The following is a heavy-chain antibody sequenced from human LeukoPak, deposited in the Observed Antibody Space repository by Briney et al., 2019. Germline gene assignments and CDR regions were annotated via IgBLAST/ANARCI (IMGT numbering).Heavy chain of an antibody. D-gene: IGHD1-14*01. CDR3: ARASNPDYYYYDMDV. CDR1: GFTFDDYG. V-gene: IGHV3-20*04. CDR2: INWNGGST. J-gene: IGHJ6*02. Sequence: GGPLRLSCAASGFTFDDYGMSWVRQAPGKGLEWVSGINWNGGSTTYADSVKGRFTISRDNAKNSHYLQMNSLRAEDTALYYCARASNPDYYYYDMDVWGQGTTVTVSS.